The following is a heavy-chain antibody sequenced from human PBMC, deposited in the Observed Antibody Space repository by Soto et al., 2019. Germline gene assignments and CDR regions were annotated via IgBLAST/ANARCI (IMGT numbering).Heavy chain of an antibody. D-gene: IGHD1-26*01. CDR2: IIPIFGTA. V-gene: IGHV1-69*06. Sequence: QVQLVQSGAEVKKPGSSVKVSCKASGGTFSTYAISWVRQAPGQGLEWMGGIIPIFGTANYAQKIRGRVTITADKFTSTAYMEVRSLRSEDTSTYYCARGWETVGASTPFAYWGQGTLVTVSS. CDR1: GGTFSTYA. CDR3: ARGWETVGASTPFAY. J-gene: IGHJ4*02.